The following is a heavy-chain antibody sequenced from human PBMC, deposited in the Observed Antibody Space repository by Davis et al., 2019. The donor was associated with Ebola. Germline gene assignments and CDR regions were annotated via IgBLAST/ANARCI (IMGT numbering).Heavy chain of an antibody. Sequence: PGGSLRLSCTASGFTLGAYAISWFRQAPGKGLEWVGFIRNKGYGGTTEYGLSVKGRFTISRDDSQSIAYLQMNSLKTEDTAVYYCSRGLTGVELQPYYFDYWGQGTLVTVS. J-gene: IGHJ4*02. V-gene: IGHV3-49*03. D-gene: IGHD1-26*01. CDR2: IRNKGYGGTT. CDR1: GFTLGAYA. CDR3: SRGLTGVELQPYYFDY.